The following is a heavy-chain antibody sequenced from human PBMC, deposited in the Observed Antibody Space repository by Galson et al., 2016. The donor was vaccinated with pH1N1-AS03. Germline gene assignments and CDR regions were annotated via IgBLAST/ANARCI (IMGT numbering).Heavy chain of an antibody. CDR1: GFTFSRHA. CDR3: ARPRVGKSRWGFED. D-gene: IGHD6-13*01. CDR2: ISYDGSNK. Sequence: SLRLSCAASGFTFSRHAMHWVRQPPGKGLVWVAVISYDGSNKYYVDSVKGRFTISRDNSKSTLYLQMNSLRVEDTAVYYCARPRVGKSRWGFEDWGQGTLVTVSS. J-gene: IGHJ4*02. V-gene: IGHV3-30*04.